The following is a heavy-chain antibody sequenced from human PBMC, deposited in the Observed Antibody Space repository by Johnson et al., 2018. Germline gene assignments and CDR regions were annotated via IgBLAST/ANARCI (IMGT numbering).Heavy chain of an antibody. V-gene: IGHV3-20*04. CDR3: AKAIVEYLYYRNRDAAFDI. CDR1: GFTFDDYG. CDR2: INWNGGST. J-gene: IGHJ3*02. D-gene: IGHD1-14*01. Sequence: VQLVESGGGVVRPGGSLRLSCAASGFTFDDYGMSWVRQAPGKGLEWVSGINWNGGSTGYGDSVKGRFTISRDNAKNSLYLQMNSLRAEDTALYYCAKAIVEYLYYRNRDAAFDIWGQGTMVTVSS.